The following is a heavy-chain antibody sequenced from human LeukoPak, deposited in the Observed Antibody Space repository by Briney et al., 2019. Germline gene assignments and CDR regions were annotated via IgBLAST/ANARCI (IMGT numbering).Heavy chain of an antibody. V-gene: IGHV4-39*01. D-gene: IGHD2-15*01. J-gene: IGHJ4*02. CDR2: IYYSGST. Sequence: RASETLSLTCTVSGGSISSSSYYWGWIRQPPGKGLEWIGSIYYSGSTYYNPSLKSRVTISVDTSKNQFSLKLSSVTAADTAVYYCARLVGVVRWESYFDYWGQGTLVTVSS. CDR1: GGSISSSSYY. CDR3: ARLVGVVRWESYFDY.